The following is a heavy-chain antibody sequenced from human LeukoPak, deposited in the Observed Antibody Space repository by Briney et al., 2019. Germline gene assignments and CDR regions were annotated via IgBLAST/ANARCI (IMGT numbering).Heavy chain of an antibody. D-gene: IGHD3-3*01. V-gene: IGHV3-23*01. Sequence: GESLRLSCAASGFTFTSYAMNWVRQAPGKGLEWVSFISASGSSTHYADSVKGRFTISRDNSNNTLYLQINSLRAEDTAAYYCAKGAQYDFWTGYTLEYFDVWGKGTLVTVSS. J-gene: IGHJ4*02. CDR1: GFTFTSYA. CDR2: ISASGSST. CDR3: AKGAQYDFWTGYTLEYFDV.